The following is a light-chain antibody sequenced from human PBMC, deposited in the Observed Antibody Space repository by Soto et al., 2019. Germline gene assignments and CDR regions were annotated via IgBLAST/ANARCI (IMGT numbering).Light chain of an antibody. CDR3: QQYSTSPPSIT. J-gene: IGKJ5*01. Sequence: EIVLTQSPGTLSLSPGERATLSCRASQSVSNNYLAWYQQKPGQAPRLLIYGASNRATGIPDRFSGSGSGTNFTLTISRLEPEDFAVYYCQQYSTSPPSITFGQGTRLEIK. CDR2: GAS. V-gene: IGKV3-20*01. CDR1: QSVSNNY.